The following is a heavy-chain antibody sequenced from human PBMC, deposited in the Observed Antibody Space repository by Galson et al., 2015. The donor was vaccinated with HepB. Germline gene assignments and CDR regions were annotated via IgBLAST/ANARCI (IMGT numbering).Heavy chain of an antibody. CDR3: ARETKDTTGWYGFYAMDV. CDR1: GFTFSRFA. J-gene: IGHJ6*02. D-gene: IGHD6-19*01. Sequence: SLRLSCAASGFTFSRFALHWVRQAPGKGLEWVAVISFDGSDKYYADSVKGRFTISRDSSKNTLYLEMNSLRGGDTAVYYCARETKDTTGWYGFYAMDVWGQGTTVTVSS. V-gene: IGHV3-30*04. CDR2: ISFDGSDK.